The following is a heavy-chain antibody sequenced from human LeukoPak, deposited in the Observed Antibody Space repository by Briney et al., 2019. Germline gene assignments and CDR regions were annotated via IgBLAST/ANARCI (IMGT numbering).Heavy chain of an antibody. J-gene: IGHJ5*02. CDR1: GYTFTSYY. Sequence: ASVKVSCKASGYTFTSYYMHWVRQAPGQGLEWMGIINPSGGSTSYAQKFQGSVTMTRDTSTSTVYMELSSLRSEDTAVYYCARAGSSTSRILYWFDPWGQGTLVTVSS. V-gene: IGHV1-46*01. CDR2: INPSGGST. D-gene: IGHD2-2*01. CDR3: ARAGSSTSRILYWFDP.